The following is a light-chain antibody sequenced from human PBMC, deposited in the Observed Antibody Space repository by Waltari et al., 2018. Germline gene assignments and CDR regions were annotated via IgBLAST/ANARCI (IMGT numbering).Light chain of an antibody. J-gene: IGLJ3*02. V-gene: IGLV4-69*01. CDR2: VNSDGSH. CDR3: QTGGHGTWV. CDR1: SGHTSNV. Sequence: QLVLTQSPSASASLGASVKLTCTLSSGHTSNVIAWLQQQPGKGPRFLMKVNSDGSHSKGDEVPGRFSGSSSGAERYRSISSVQSEDGADYYCQTGGHGTWVFGGGTKVTVL.